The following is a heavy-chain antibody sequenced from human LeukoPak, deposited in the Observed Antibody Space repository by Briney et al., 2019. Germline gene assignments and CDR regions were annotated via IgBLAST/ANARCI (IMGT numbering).Heavy chain of an antibody. CDR1: GGSISSGGYY. V-gene: IGHV4-31*03. J-gene: IGHJ4*02. D-gene: IGHD4-11*01. Sequence: SETLSLTCTVSGGSISSGGYYWSWIRQHPGKGLEWIGYIHNNGITYYNPSLKSRVTISVDTSKNQFSLKLSSVTAADTAVYYCARARSGDDYSVDYWGQGTLVIVSS. CDR2: IHNNGIT. CDR3: ARARSGDDYSVDY.